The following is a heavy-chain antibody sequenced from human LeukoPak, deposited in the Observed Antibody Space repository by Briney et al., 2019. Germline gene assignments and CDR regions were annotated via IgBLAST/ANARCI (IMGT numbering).Heavy chain of an antibody. Sequence: GGSLRLSCAASGFTFSSYSMNWVRQAPGEGMEWVSSISSSSSYIYYADSVKGRFTISRDNAKNSLYLQMNSLRAEDTAVYYCARDAPSTTVTSWWGQGTLVTVSS. V-gene: IGHV3-21*01. CDR3: ARDAPSTTVTSW. CDR2: ISSSSSYI. J-gene: IGHJ4*02. D-gene: IGHD4-17*01. CDR1: GFTFSSYS.